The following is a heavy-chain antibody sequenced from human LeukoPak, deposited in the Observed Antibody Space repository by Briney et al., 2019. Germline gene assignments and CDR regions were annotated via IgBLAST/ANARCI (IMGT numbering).Heavy chain of an antibody. J-gene: IGHJ5*02. CDR1: GYTFTSYD. D-gene: IGHD3-22*01. V-gene: IGHV1-8*03. CDR3: ARAASFIDSSGYSDFDP. Sequence: AASVKVSCKASGYTFTSYDINWVRQATGQGLEWMGWMNPNSGNTGYAQKFQGRVTITRNTSISTAYMELSSLRSEDTAVYYCARAASFIDSSGYSDFDPWGQGTLVTVSS. CDR2: MNPNSGNT.